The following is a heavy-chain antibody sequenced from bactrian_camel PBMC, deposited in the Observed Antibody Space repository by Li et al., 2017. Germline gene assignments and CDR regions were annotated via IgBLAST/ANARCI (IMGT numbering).Heavy chain of an antibody. Sequence: HVQLVESGGGSVQAGGSLTLSCALSGYTYNSNCMGWFREVPGKEREGVAAIYTGGGSTYYADSVKGRFAISRDNANNTLYLQMNSLKIEDTGVFYCARGGSTVWASAPVDERYRGQGTQVTVS. CDR3: ARGGSTVWASAPVDERY. CDR1: GYTYNSNC. J-gene: IGHJ4*01. CDR2: IYTGGGST. V-gene: IGHV3S1*01. D-gene: IGHD7*01.